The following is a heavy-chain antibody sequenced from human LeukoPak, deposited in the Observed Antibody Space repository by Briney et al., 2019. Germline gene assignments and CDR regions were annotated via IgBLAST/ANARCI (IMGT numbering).Heavy chain of an antibody. CDR2: IYHSGST. V-gene: IGHV4-30-2*01. J-gene: IGHJ4*02. CDR3: ARGGRGTMVRGGHIFDY. D-gene: IGHD3-10*01. Sequence: PSQTLSLTCAVSGGFISSGGYSWSWIRQPPGKGLEWIGYIYHSGSTYYNPSLKSRVTISVDRSKNQFSLKLSSVTAADTAVYYCARGGRGTMVRGGHIFDYWGQGTLVTVSS. CDR1: GGFISSGGYS.